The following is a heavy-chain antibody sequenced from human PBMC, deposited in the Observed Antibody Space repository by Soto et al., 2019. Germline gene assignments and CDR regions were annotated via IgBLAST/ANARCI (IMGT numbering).Heavy chain of an antibody. Sequence: SETLSLTCAVYGGSFSGYYWSWIRQPPGKGLEWIGEINHSGSTNYNPSLKSRVTISVDTSKNQFSLKLSSVTAADTAVYYCARERTYMRAFDIWGQGTMVTVSS. D-gene: IGHD3-16*01. CDR2: INHSGST. J-gene: IGHJ3*02. V-gene: IGHV4-34*01. CDR3: ARERTYMRAFDI. CDR1: GGSFSGYY.